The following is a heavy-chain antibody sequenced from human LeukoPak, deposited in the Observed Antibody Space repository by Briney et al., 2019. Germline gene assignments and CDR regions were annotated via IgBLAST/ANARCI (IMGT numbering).Heavy chain of an antibody. J-gene: IGHJ5*02. CDR3: ASVVYPYIMTGYWFDP. V-gene: IGHV4-59*05. CDR2: IYYSGRA. Sequence: PSETLSLTCTVSGGSFSSYYWSWIRQPPGKGLEWIGSIYYSGRAYYYTSFKSRVTISVDTSKNQFALKLSSVTAADTAVFYYASVVYPYIMTGYWFDPWGQGTLVTVSS. D-gene: IGHD3-9*01. CDR1: GGSFSSYY.